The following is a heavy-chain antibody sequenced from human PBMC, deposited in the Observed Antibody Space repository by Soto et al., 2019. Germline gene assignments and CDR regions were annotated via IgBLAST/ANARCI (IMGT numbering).Heavy chain of an antibody. CDR1: GFTFSSYS. D-gene: IGHD2-21*01. CDR2: ISRSGENT. CDR3: AKEASCGF. Sequence: GGSLRLSSAASGFTFSSYSMAWVRQAPGKGLEWVSSISRSGENTYYADSVKGRFTISRDSSNNMLYLQMNSLRAEDTAVYYCAKEASCGFWGQGTLVTVSA. V-gene: IGHV3-23*01. J-gene: IGHJ4*02.